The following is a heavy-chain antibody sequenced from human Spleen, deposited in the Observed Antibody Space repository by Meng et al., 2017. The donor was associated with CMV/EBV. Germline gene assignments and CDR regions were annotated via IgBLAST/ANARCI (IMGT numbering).Heavy chain of an antibody. D-gene: IGHD5-24*01. V-gene: IGHV4-34*01. J-gene: IGHJ4*02. Sequence: QLQLQEVGAGLLKPSETLSLTFAVYCGSFSGYYWSWIRQPPGKGLEWIGEINHSGSTNYNPSLTSRVTISVATSTTQFSLKLSSVTAADTAVYYCARGGGRWLQPRALWYWGQGTLVTVSS. CDR1: CGSFSGYY. CDR2: INHSGST. CDR3: ARGGGRWLQPRALWY.